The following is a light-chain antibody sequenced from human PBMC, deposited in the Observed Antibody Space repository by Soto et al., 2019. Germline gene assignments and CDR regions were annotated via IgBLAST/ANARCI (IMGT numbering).Light chain of an antibody. CDR2: EVT. Sequence: QSALTQPASVSGSPGQSSAISCTGTFSDVGGYDYVSWYQQHPDKAPKLKIYEVTKRPSGVSNRFSGSKSGNTASLTISGLQPEDEADYYCSSHTSGSTRVFGSGTKVTVL. V-gene: IGLV2-14*01. J-gene: IGLJ1*01. CDR1: FSDVGGYDY. CDR3: SSHTSGSTRV.